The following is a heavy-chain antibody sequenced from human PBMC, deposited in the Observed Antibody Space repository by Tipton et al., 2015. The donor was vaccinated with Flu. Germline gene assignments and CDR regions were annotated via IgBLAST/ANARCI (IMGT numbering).Heavy chain of an antibody. D-gene: IGHD2-15*01. Sequence: QLVQSGAEVKKPGASVKVSCKASGYTFTGSYMHWVRQAPGQGLEWMGWINPNTGGTQFPQRLQGRVTLTLDTSISTAYMELSSLTSNDTAVYFCARGKDHDYWGQGTLVTVSS. CDR3: ARGKDHDY. CDR1: GYTFTGSY. V-gene: IGHV1-2*02. CDR2: INPNTGGT. J-gene: IGHJ4*02.